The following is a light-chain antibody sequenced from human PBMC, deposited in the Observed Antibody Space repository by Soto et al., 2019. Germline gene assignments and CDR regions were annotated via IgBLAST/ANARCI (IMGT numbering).Light chain of an antibody. CDR2: GAS. CDR3: QQYNNWPPLT. V-gene: IGKV3-15*01. J-gene: IGKJ4*01. CDR1: QSVSSD. Sequence: EIVLTQSPGTLSLSPGEGANLSCRSSQSVSSDLAWYQQKPGQAPRLLIYGASTRATGIPARFSASGSGTDFTLTISSLQSEDFAVYYCQQYNNWPPLTFGGGTKVDI.